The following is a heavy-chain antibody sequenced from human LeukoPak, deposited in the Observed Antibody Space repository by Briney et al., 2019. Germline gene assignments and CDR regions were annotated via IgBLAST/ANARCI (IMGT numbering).Heavy chain of an antibody. Sequence: RASETLSLTCTVSGDSISSGSYYWGWIRRPPGKALEWIGSIYYSGSTYYNPSLKSRVTISVDPSSNRFSLKLRSVTAADTAVYSCARSFGSGSPITMNYWGQGTLVTVSS. CDR1: GDSISSGSYY. V-gene: IGHV4-39*01. J-gene: IGHJ4*02. D-gene: IGHD3-10*01. CDR2: IYYSGST. CDR3: ARSFGSGSPITMNY.